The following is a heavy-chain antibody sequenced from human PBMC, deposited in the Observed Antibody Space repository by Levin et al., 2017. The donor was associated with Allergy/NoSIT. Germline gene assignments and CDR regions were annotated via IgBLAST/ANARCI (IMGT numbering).Heavy chain of an antibody. CDR2: IYYSGST. Sequence: PGGSLRLSCNVSGGYISSYYWSWIRQPPGKGLEWIGYIYYSGSTNYNPSLKSRVTISVDTSKNQFSLKLSSVTAADTAVYYCARDADGYDILTGYTVRYGMDVWGQGTTVSVSS. J-gene: IGHJ6*02. V-gene: IGHV4-59*01. CDR1: GGYISSYY. D-gene: IGHD3-9*01. CDR3: ARDADGYDILTGYTVRYGMDV.